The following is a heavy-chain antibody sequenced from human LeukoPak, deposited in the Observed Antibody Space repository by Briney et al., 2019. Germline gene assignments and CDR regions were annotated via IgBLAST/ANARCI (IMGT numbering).Heavy chain of an antibody. J-gene: IGHJ3*02. V-gene: IGHV3-21*01. CDR1: GFTFSTYS. Sequence: GGSLRLSCAASGFTFSTYSMNWVRQAPGKGLEWVSSMSFGTSYIYYADSVKGRFTISRDNAQNSLYLQMNSLRAEDTAVYYCARDTGPYDAFDIWGQGTMVTVSS. CDR2: MSFGTSYI. CDR3: ARDTGPYDAFDI.